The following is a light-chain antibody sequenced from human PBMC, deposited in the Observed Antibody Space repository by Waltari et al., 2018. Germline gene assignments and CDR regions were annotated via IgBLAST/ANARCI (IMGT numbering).Light chain of an antibody. CDR2: DVS. CDR3: SSYTSSTTSYV. V-gene: IGLV2-14*01. Sequence: QSALTQPASVSGSPGQSITISCTGTSTDVGGYDYVSWYQQHPGKAPRLMIFDVSKRPSGVSNRFSGAKSGNTASRSISGLQAEDEADYYCSSYTSSTTSYVFGTGTKVTVL. J-gene: IGLJ1*01. CDR1: STDVGGYDY.